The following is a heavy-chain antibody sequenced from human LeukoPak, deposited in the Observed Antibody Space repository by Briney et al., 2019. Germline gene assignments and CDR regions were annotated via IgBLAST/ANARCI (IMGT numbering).Heavy chain of an antibody. CDR2: ISASGSFT. V-gene: IGHV3-11*06. Sequence: GGSLRLSCAASGFSFSDDYVSWIRQPPGKGPEWVSYISASGSFTHYTDSVKGRFTISRDNAKNLVYLQMKSLRVEDTAVCYCARERSLGMGFDYWGQGILVTVSS. D-gene: IGHD7-27*01. J-gene: IGHJ4*02. CDR3: ARERSLGMGFDY. CDR1: GFSFSDDY.